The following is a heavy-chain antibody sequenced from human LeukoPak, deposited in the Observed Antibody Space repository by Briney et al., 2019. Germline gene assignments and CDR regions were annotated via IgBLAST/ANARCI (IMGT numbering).Heavy chain of an antibody. CDR1: GGSFSGYY. V-gene: IGHV4-34*01. Sequence: SETLSLTCAVYGGSFSGYYWSWIRQPPGKGLEWIGEINHSGSTSYNPSLKSRVTISVDTSKNQFSLKLSSVTAADTAVYYCARNVDIVATTGGYYFDYWGQGTLVTVSS. CDR3: ARNVDIVATTGGYYFDY. D-gene: IGHD5-12*01. CDR2: INHSGST. J-gene: IGHJ4*02.